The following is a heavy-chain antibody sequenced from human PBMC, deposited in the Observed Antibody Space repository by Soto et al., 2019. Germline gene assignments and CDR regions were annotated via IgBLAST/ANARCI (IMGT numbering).Heavy chain of an antibody. CDR2: ISSGSSYI. D-gene: IGHD3-3*01. CDR1: GFTFSSYS. V-gene: IGHV3-21*01. J-gene: IGHJ6*02. CDR3: ASFLEWQIYYYYGMDV. Sequence: PGGSLRLSCAASGFTFSSYSMNWVRQAPGKGLEWVSSISSGSSYIYYADSVKGRFTISRDNAKNSLYLQMNSLRAEDTAVYYCASFLEWQIYYYYGMDVWGQGTTVTVSS.